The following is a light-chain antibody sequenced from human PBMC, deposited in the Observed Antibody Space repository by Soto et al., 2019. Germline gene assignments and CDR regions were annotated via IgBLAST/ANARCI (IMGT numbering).Light chain of an antibody. Sequence: QSVLTQPPSASGSPGQSVTISCTGTSSDIGTHGYVPWYQQNPGKAPKLMLYEVNQRPSGVPDRFSGSKSGNTASLTVSGLQAEDEANYYCSSYAGGNNWVFGGGTKVTVL. CDR2: EVN. V-gene: IGLV2-8*01. J-gene: IGLJ3*02. CDR1: SSDIGTHGY. CDR3: SSYAGGNNWV.